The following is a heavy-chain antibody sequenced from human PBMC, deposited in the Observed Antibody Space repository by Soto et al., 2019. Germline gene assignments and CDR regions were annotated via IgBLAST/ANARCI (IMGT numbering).Heavy chain of an antibody. CDR2: IIPIFGTA. V-gene: IGHV1-69*12. D-gene: IGHD1-26*01. CDR3: AREGGSYSGAFDI. Sequence: QVQLVQSGAEVKKPGSSVKVSCKASGGTFSSYAISWVRQAPGQGLEWMGGIIPIFGTANYAQKFQGRVRITAAEATSSAYMQLSSLRSEDTAVYYCAREGGSYSGAFDIWGQGTMVTVS. CDR1: GGTFSSYA. J-gene: IGHJ3*02.